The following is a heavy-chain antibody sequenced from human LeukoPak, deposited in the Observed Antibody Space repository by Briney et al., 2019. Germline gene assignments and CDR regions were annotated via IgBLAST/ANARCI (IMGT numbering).Heavy chain of an antibody. V-gene: IGHV1-2*02. CDR2: INPNSGGT. Sequence: ASVKVSCKASGYTFTGYYMHWVRQAPGQGLEWMGWINPNSGGTNYAQKFQGRVTMTRDTSISTAYMELSRLRSDDTAVYYCARVRGTAAAGVPYWGQGTLVTVSS. J-gene: IGHJ4*02. CDR3: ARVRGTAAAGVPY. D-gene: IGHD6-13*01. CDR1: GYTFTGYY.